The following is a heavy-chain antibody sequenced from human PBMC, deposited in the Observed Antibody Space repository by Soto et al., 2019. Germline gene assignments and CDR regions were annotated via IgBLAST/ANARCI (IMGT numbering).Heavy chain of an antibody. CDR1: GFTFSSYG. CDR3: AKDQAPQIQLWSSFDY. V-gene: IGHV3-30*18. CDR2: ISYDGSNK. J-gene: IGHJ4*02. D-gene: IGHD5-18*01. Sequence: QVQLVESGGGVVQPGRSLRLSCAASGFTFSSYGMHWVRQAPGKRLEWVAVISYDGSNKYYADSVKGRFTISRDNSKNTLYLQMNNLRAEDTAVYYCAKDQAPQIQLWSSFDYWGQGTLVTVSS.